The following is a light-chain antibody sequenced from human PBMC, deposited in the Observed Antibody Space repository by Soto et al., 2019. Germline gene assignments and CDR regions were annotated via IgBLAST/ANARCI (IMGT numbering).Light chain of an antibody. Sequence: DIVMTQSPDSLAVSLGERATINCKSSQSVLYSSNNKNYLAWYQQTPGQPPKLLIYWASTRESGVPDRFSVSGSGTDFTLTISSLQAEDVAVYYCQQYYSTPIPFGQGTRLEIK. J-gene: IGKJ5*01. V-gene: IGKV4-1*01. CDR1: QSVLYSSNNKNY. CDR2: WAS. CDR3: QQYYSTPIP.